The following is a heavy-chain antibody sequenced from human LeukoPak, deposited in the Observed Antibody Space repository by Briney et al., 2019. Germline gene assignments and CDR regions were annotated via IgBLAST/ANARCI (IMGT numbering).Heavy chain of an antibody. CDR2: ISDSGGRT. CDR1: GITLSNYG. V-gene: IGHV3-23*01. CDR3: AKRGVVIRVILVGFHKEAYYFDS. D-gene: IGHD3-22*01. Sequence: GGSLRLSCAVSGITLSNYGMSWVRQVPGKGLEWVAGISDSGGRTNYADSVKGRFTISRDNPKNTPYLQMNSLRAEDTAVYFCAKRGVVIRVILVGFHKEAYYFDSWGQGALVTVSS. J-gene: IGHJ4*02.